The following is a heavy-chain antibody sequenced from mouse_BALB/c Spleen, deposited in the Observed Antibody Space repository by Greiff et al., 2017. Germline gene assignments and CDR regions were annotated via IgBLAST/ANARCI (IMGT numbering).Heavy chain of an antibody. CDR1: GFSLTSYG. CDR3: ARANWDWYFDV. V-gene: IGHV2-9*02. D-gene: IGHD4-1*01. Sequence: VQLVESGPGLVAPSQSLSITCTVSGFSLTSYGVHWVRQPPGKGLEWLGVIWAGGSTNYYSALMSRLSINKDNSKSQVFLKMNSLQTDDTAMYYCARANWDWYFDVWGAGTTVTVSS. J-gene: IGHJ1*01. CDR2: IWAGGST.